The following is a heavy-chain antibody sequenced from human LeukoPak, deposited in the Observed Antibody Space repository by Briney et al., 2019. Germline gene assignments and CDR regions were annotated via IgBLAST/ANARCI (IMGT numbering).Heavy chain of an antibody. Sequence: ASVKVSYKASGYTFTSYYMHWVRQAPGQGLEWMGIINPSGGSTSYAQKFQGRVTMTRDTSTSTVYMELSSLRSEDTAVYYCARDRYCSSTSCYNDYFDYWGQGTLVTVSS. CDR1: GYTFTSYY. D-gene: IGHD2-2*02. J-gene: IGHJ4*02. V-gene: IGHV1-46*01. CDR2: INPSGGST. CDR3: ARDRYCSSTSCYNDYFDY.